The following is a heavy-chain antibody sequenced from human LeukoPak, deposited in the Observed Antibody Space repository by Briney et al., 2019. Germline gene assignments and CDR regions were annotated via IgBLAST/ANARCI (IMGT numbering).Heavy chain of an antibody. D-gene: IGHD2-2*01. CDR3: ARGPTPRQASVVPAASGPPPITNDAFDI. CDR2: INHSGST. J-gene: IGHJ3*02. Sequence: SGTLSLTCAVYGGSFSGYYWSWIRQPPGKGLEWIGEINHSGSTNYNPSLKSRVTISVDTSKNQFSLKLSSVTAADTAVYYCARGPTPRQASVVPAASGPPPITNDAFDIWGQGTMVTVSS. V-gene: IGHV4-34*01. CDR1: GGSFSGYY.